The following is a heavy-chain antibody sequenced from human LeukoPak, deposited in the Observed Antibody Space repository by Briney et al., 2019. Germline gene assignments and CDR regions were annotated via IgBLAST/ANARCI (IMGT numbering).Heavy chain of an antibody. CDR3: ARERPPLGYNHYYYFYMDV. CDR2: INTSGNT. J-gene: IGHJ6*03. Sequence: SETLSLTCTVSGGSISSSSYYWSWIRQPAGKGLEWIGRINTSGNTNYNPSLKSRVTISVDTSKNQFSLKVSSVTAADTAVYYCARERPPLGYNHYYYFYMDVWGKGTTVTISS. D-gene: IGHD5-24*01. V-gene: IGHV4-61*02. CDR1: GGSISSSSYY.